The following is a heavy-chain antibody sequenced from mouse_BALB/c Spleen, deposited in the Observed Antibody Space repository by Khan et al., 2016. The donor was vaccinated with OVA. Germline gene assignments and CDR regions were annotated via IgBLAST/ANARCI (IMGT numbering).Heavy chain of an antibody. CDR1: GFTFSSYG. CDR2: ISGDSSTI. CDR3: ATSYYYGYYFDY. Sequence: EVELVESGGGLVQPGGSRKLSCAASGFTFSSYGMHWVRQAPEKGLVWVAYISGDSSTIYYTDTVKGRFTISRDNPKNTLSLQMTSLMSEDTAMYYCATSYYYGYYFDYWGPGTTLTVSS. V-gene: IGHV5-17*02. D-gene: IGHD1-1*01. J-gene: IGHJ2*01.